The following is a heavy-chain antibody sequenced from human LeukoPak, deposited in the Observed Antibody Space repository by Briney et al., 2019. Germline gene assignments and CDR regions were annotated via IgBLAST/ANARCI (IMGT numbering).Heavy chain of an antibody. D-gene: IGHD2-2*01. V-gene: IGHV1-18*01. CDR1: GYTFSSYG. J-gene: IGHJ4*02. CDR3: SRDEGCTSTSCYLPEDF. CDR2: ISGYNGDT. Sequence: GASVKVSCKASGYTFSSYGIHWVRQAPGQGLEWMGWISGYNGDTNYAQKFQGGVTMTTDTSTSTAYMELRSLRSADTAVYYCSRDEGCTSTSCYLPEDFWGQGTLVTVSS.